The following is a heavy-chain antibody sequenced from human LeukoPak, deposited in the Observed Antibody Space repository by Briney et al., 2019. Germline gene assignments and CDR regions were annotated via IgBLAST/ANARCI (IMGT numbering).Heavy chain of an antibody. CDR3: ARDRAAADLDY. CDR1: GFTFSSYG. J-gene: IGHJ4*02. Sequence: GGSLRLSCAASGFTFSSYGMHWVRQAPGKGLEWVAVIWYDGSNKFYADSVKGRFTISRDNSKNTLYLQMNSLRAEDTAVYYCARDRAAADLDYWGQGTLVAVSS. V-gene: IGHV3-33*01. D-gene: IGHD6-13*01. CDR2: IWYDGSNK.